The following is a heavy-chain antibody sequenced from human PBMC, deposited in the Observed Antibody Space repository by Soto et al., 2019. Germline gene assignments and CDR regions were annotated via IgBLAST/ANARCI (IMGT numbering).Heavy chain of an antibody. Sequence: GASVKVSCKASGYTFTSYYMHWVRQAPGQGLEWMGIINPSGGSTSYAQKFQGRVTMTRDTSTSTVYMELSSLRSEDTAVYYCARDGPKTYYYDSSGYYTYGMDVWGQGTTVTVSS. CDR1: GYTFTSYY. CDR2: INPSGGST. D-gene: IGHD3-22*01. CDR3: ARDGPKTYYYDSSGYYTYGMDV. J-gene: IGHJ6*02. V-gene: IGHV1-46*01.